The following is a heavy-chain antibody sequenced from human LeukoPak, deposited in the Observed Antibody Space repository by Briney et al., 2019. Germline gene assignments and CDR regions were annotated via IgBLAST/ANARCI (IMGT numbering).Heavy chain of an antibody. Sequence: GGCLKLSCVGSGLALNNYKVNWVRQAPGKGLEWVADILESGETHYADSVRGRFTISRDNAKTSLYLLMTSLRVDDTAVYYCSATGRWGQGTLVAVSS. CDR2: ILESGET. CDR3: SATGR. CDR1: GLALNNYK. V-gene: IGHV3-69-1*01. J-gene: IGHJ4*02. D-gene: IGHD2-15*01.